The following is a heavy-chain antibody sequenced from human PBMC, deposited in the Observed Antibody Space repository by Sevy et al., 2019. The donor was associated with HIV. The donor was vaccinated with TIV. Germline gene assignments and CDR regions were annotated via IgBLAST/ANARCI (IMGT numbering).Heavy chain of an antibody. V-gene: IGHV3-48*03. CDR3: ARPEYSSSLGGMDV. J-gene: IGHJ6*02. CDR1: GFTFSSYE. CDR2: ISSSGSTI. Sequence: GGSLRLSCAASGFTFSSYEMNWVRQAPGKGLEWVSYISSSGSTIYYADSVKGRFTISRDNAENSLYLQMNSLRAEDTAVYYCARPEYSSSLGGMDVWGQGTTVTVSS. D-gene: IGHD6-6*01.